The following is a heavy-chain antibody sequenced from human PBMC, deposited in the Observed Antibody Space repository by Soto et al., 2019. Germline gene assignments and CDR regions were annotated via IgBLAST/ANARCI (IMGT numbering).Heavy chain of an antibody. D-gene: IGHD3-22*01. J-gene: IGHJ3*02. CDR3: ARVPARVTHYYDSSGYGNAFDI. CDR2: TYYRSKWYN. CDR1: GDSVSSNSPA. V-gene: IGHV6-1*01. Sequence: QTLLLPGPISGDSVSSNSPAWNWIWHSLSIVVEWLGRTYYRSKWYNDYAVYVKSRKTLNPDKSQHQLSLQLNSLTPEDTAVHYYARVPARVTHYYDSSGYGNAFDIWGQGTMVPVSS.